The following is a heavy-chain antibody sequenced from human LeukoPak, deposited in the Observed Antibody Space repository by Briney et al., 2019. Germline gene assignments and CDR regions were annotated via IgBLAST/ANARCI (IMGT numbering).Heavy chain of an antibody. CDR3: ARIGIDSTPDTFPFDP. Sequence: PSETLSLTCTVSGGSISSGGYYWTWIRQHPGKGLEWIGNTYYSGSTYYNPSLKSRVTISVDTSKNQFSLKLSSVTAADTAVYYCARIGIDSTPDTFPFDPWGQGTLVTVSS. CDR1: GGSISSGGYY. J-gene: IGHJ5*02. D-gene: IGHD2-2*01. V-gene: IGHV4-39*01. CDR2: TYYSGST.